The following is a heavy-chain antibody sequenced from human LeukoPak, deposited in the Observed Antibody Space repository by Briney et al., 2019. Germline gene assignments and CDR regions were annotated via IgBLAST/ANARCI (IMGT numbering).Heavy chain of an antibody. CDR1: GYRFTDYH. J-gene: IGHJ4*02. Sequence: ASVKVSCKASGYRFTDYHMHWVRQAPGQGLEWMGWINPNTGGTNYAQSFQGRVTMTRDTSITTSYIELSNLLFDDTALYYCASSAGALIDCWGQGTLVIVSS. D-gene: IGHD6-19*01. CDR3: ASSAGALIDC. CDR2: INPNTGGT. V-gene: IGHV1-2*02.